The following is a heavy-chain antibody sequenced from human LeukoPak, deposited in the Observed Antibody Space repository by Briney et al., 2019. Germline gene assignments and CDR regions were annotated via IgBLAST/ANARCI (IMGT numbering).Heavy chain of an antibody. CDR2: IYYSGST. CDR3: ARDQGIVGATSYYYYYMDV. CDR1: GGSISSYY. J-gene: IGHJ6*03. V-gene: IGHV4-59*01. Sequence: SETLSLTCTVSGGSISSYYWSWIRQPPGKGLEWIGYIYYSGSTNYNPSLKSRVTISADTSKNQFSLKLSSVTAADTAVYYCARDQGIVGATSYYYYYMDVWGKGTTVTVSS. D-gene: IGHD1-26*01.